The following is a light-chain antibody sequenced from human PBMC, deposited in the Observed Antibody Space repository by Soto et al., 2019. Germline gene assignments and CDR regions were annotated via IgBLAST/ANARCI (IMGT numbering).Light chain of an antibody. CDR3: LLSYSGARWV. V-gene: IGLV7-46*01. J-gene: IGLJ3*02. CDR2: DTD. Sequence: QALVTQEPSLTVSPGGTVTLTCGSSTGGVTRGHYPYWVQQKPGQAPRTLIYDTDNKHSWTPARFSGSLLGGKAALTLSDAQPEDEAEYYCLLSYSGARWVFGGGTKLTVL. CDR1: TGGVTRGHY.